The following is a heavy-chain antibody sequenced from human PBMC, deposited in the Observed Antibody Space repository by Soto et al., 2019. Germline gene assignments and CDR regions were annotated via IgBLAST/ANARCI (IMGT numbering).Heavy chain of an antibody. J-gene: IGHJ4*02. V-gene: IGHV4-4*02. CDR3: AKDGEVGYQLLPRSGFDY. CDR2: IHHSGNS. Sequence: PSETLSPTRTVSGDYLSRDKWWSWVPPPPGKGLEWIGEIHHSGNSNYNPSLKSRVIISVDNSKNTLYLQMNSLRAGDTAVYYCAKDGEVGYQLLPRSGFDYWGQGTLVTVSS. D-gene: IGHD2-2*01. CDR1: GDYLSRDKW.